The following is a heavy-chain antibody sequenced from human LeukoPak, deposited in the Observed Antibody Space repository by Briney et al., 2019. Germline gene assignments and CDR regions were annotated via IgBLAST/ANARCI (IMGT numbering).Heavy chain of an antibody. CDR2: ISYDGSNK. CDR3: ARDGGFWSGYHPPGYYGMDV. J-gene: IGHJ6*02. D-gene: IGHD3-3*01. Sequence: GGSLRLSCAASGFTFSSYAMHWVRQAPGKGLEWVAVISYDGSNKYYADSVKGRFTISRDNSKNTLYLQMNSLRAEDTAVYYCARDGGFWSGYHPPGYYGMDVWGQGTTVTVSS. CDR1: GFTFSSYA. V-gene: IGHV3-30-3*01.